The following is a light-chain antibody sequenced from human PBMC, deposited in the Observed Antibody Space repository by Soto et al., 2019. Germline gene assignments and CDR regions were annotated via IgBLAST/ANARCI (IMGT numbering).Light chain of an antibody. J-gene: IGKJ1*01. CDR1: QSVGSN. Sequence: EIVMTQSPATLSVSPGERATLSCRASQSVGSNLAWYQQKPGQAPRLLIYGASTRATGIPARFSGRVSGTEFTLTISSLQSEDFAIYFCQQYNNWPPDRTFGQGTKVEIK. CDR2: GAS. V-gene: IGKV3-15*01. CDR3: QQYNNWPPDRT.